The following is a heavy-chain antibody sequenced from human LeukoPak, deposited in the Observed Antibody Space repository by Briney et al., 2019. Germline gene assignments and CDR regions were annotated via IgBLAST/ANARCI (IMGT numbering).Heavy chain of an antibody. D-gene: IGHD1-7*01. J-gene: IGHJ4*02. CDR3: ARRYNRNYAYGY. Sequence: SETLSLTRTVSGGSISSSSYYWGWIRQPPGKGLEWIGSIYYSGSTYYGPSLKSRVTISVDTSKNQFSLKLTSVTAADTAVYYCARRYNRNYAYGYWGQGTLVTVSS. CDR2: IYYSGST. CDR1: GGSISSSSYY. V-gene: IGHV4-39*07.